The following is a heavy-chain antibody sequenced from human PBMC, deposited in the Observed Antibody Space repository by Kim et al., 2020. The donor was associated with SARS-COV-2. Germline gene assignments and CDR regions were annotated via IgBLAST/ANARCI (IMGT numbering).Heavy chain of an antibody. D-gene: IGHD6-19*01. CDR1: GFIFRNYW. Sequence: GGSLRLSCVASGFIFRNYWMHWVRQAPGKGLEWVASLKDDGSEKRYVDSVRGRFTISRDNAKNPLYLQMSSLRADDTAIYYCASDTGWHFDNWGQGTMVT. V-gene: IGHV3-7*05. CDR2: LKDDGSEK. CDR3: ASDTGWHFDN. J-gene: IGHJ4*02.